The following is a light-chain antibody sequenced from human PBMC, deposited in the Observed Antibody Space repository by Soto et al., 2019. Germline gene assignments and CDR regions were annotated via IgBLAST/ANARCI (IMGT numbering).Light chain of an antibody. Sequence: SYELTQPPSVSVAPGQTARFTCGGNNIGSKSVHWYQQKPGQAPVLVVYDDSGRPSGISERFSGSNSGNTATLTISRVEAGDEADYYCQVWDSSSDHSVVFGGGTKLTVL. CDR2: DDS. V-gene: IGLV3-21*02. J-gene: IGLJ2*01. CDR3: QVWDSSSDHSVV. CDR1: NIGSKS.